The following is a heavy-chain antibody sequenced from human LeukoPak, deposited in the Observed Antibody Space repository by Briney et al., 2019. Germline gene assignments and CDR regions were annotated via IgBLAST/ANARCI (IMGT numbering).Heavy chain of an antibody. V-gene: IGHV3-21*01. CDR3: AKDSYSKGDF. D-gene: IGHD6-13*01. J-gene: IGHJ4*02. Sequence: GGSLRLSCVVSGFTFSSYRMNWVRQAPGKGLEWVSSISSSSSYIYYADSLKGRFTISRDNAKNSLYLQMNSLRAEDTAVYYCAKDSYSKGDFWGQGVLVTVSS. CDR2: ISSSSSYI. CDR1: GFTFSSYR.